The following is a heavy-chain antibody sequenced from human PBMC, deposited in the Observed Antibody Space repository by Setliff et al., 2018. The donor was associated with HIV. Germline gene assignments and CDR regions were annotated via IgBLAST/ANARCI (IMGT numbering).Heavy chain of an antibody. J-gene: IGHJ6*03. Sequence: GGSLRLSCAVSGFSVSNKYMTWVRQAPGKGLEWVSIIYSDDYTYYADSIKGRFTISRDSSKNTLYLQMTSLRAEDTAVHYCARRAYCSSTTCYDDYYYMDVWGKGSTVTVSS. CDR1: GFSVSNKY. V-gene: IGHV3-66*04. CDR3: ARRAYCSSTTCYDDYYYMDV. CDR2: IYSDDYT. D-gene: IGHD2-2*01.